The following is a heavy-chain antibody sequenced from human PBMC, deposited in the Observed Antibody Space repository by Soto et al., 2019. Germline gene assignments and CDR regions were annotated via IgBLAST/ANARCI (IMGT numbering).Heavy chain of an antibody. CDR1: VGSISSSSYY. J-gene: IGHJ4*02. D-gene: IGHD3-10*01. Sequence: QLQLQESGPGLVKPSETLSLTCTVSVGSISSSSYYWGWIRQPPGKWLEWIGSIYYSGSSYYNPSLKSGVTISVDTSKNQFSLKLTSVTAADTAVYYCATTYFFGSGSGYWGQGTLVTVSS. CDR3: ATTYFFGSGSGY. CDR2: IYYSGSS. V-gene: IGHV4-39*01.